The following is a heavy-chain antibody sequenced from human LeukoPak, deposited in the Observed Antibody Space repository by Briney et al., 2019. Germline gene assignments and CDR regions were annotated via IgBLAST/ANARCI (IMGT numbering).Heavy chain of an antibody. CDR1: GFTFSSYS. Sequence: KPGGSLRLSCAASGFTFSSYSMNWVRQAPGKGLEWVSSISSSSSYIYYADSVKGRFTISRDNAKNSLYLQMNSLRAENTAVYYCARVSVVITTYLDYWGQGTLVTVSS. CDR3: ARVSVVITTYLDY. V-gene: IGHV3-21*01. J-gene: IGHJ4*02. D-gene: IGHD3-22*01. CDR2: ISSSSSYI.